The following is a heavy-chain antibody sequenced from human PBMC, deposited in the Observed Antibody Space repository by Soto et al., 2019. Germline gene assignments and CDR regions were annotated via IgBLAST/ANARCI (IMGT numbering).Heavy chain of an antibody. CDR1: GYSISAYY. CDR3: GRDDYGIFPY. J-gene: IGHJ4*02. CDR2: IDPKNGGT. Sequence: QVQLVQSGTEVKKPGASVKVSCQASGYSISAYYIHWVRQAPGQGLEWMEWIDPKNGGTVSAQKFQGRLTMTRDTSISTVYMDLSGLTSDDTALYYCGRDDYGIFPYWGQGSLVTVSS. V-gene: IGHV1-2*02. D-gene: IGHD3-10*01.